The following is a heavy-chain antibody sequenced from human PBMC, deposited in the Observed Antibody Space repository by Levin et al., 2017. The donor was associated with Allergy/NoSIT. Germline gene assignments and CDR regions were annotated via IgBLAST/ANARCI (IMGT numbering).Heavy chain of an antibody. D-gene: IGHD2-15*01. CDR3: ARYCNGGTCYRTGVDV. J-gene: IGHJ6*02. CDR1: GYTFTNFG. CDR2: ISTYNGYT. V-gene: IGHV1-18*01. Sequence: AASVKVSCKASGYTFTNFGITWVRQAPGQGLEWMAWISTYNGYTNYAQKFQGRVIMTTDTSTSTAYMELSSLRSDDTAVYYCARYCNGGTCYRTGVDVWGQGTTVTVSS.